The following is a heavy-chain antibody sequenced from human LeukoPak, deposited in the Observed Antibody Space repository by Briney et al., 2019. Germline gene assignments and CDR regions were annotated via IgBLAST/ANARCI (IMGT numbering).Heavy chain of an antibody. CDR1: GYTFTGYY. CDR2: INPNSGGT. D-gene: IGHD3-22*01. V-gene: IGHV1-2*02. Sequence: GASVKVSCKASGYTFTGYYMHWVRQAPGQGLEWMGWINPNSGGTNYAQKFQGRVTMTRDTSISTAYMELSRLRSDDTAVYYCARTYYDSSGYYAFDIWGQGTMVTVSS. CDR3: ARTYYDSSGYYAFDI. J-gene: IGHJ3*02.